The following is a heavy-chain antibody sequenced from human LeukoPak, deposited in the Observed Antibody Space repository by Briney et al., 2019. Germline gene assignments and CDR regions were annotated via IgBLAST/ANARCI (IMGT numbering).Heavy chain of an antibody. V-gene: IGHV4-59*08. CDR3: ARQDGGNTLGYCDL. CDR1: GGSMNYYY. D-gene: IGHD4-23*01. CDR2: IFYSAST. Sequence: SETLSLTCTFAGGSMNYYYWSWIRQPPGKVQEWIGNIFYSASTKYNPSLKSQVTISVDTSKNQFSRKLSSVTAADTAVYYCARQDGGNTLGYCDLWGRGTLVTVSS. J-gene: IGHJ2*01.